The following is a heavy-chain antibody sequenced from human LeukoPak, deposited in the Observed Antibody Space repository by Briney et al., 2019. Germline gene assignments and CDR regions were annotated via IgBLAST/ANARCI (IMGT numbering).Heavy chain of an antibody. CDR3: ARDAAVTMDRGAIRVSWFDP. V-gene: IGHV4-34*01. D-gene: IGHD3-10*01. CDR1: GGSFSGYY. Sequence: SETLSLTCAVYGGSFSGYYWSWIRQPPGKGLEWIGELNHSGSANYNPSLKSRVTISVDTSKNQFSLKLSSVTAADTAVYYCARDAAVTMDRGAIRVSWFDPWGQGTLVTVSS. CDR2: LNHSGSA. J-gene: IGHJ5*02.